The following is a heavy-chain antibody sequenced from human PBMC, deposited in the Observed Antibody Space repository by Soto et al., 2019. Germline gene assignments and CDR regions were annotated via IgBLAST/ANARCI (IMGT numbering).Heavy chain of an antibody. J-gene: IGHJ4*02. V-gene: IGHV3-30*03. CDR1: GFAFGGYG. CDR3: VSDRGYGHASVPYS. D-gene: IGHD5-18*01. CDR2: ISYDGSLQ. Sequence: QAQLVESGGGVVQPGRSLRLSLAASGFAFGGYGSHGVRRAPGPGRGWVAVISYDGSLQHYADSVKGRFTISRDNSKNMVLLQISSLRAEDTAVYYCVSDRGYGHASVPYSWGQGTLVSVSS.